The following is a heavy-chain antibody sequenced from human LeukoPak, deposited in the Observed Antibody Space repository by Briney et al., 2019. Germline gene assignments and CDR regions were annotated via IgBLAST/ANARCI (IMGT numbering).Heavy chain of an antibody. CDR2: INPNSGGT. V-gene: IGHV1-2*02. D-gene: IGHD6-13*01. J-gene: IGHJ4*02. CDR3: ARGSSNWQLNDY. CDR1: GYTFTGYY. Sequence: ASVKVSCKASGYTFTGYYMHWVRQAPGQGLEWMGWINPNSGGTNYAQKFQGRVTMTRDTSISTAYMELSRLTSDDTAVYYCARGSSNWQLNDYWGQGTLVTVSS.